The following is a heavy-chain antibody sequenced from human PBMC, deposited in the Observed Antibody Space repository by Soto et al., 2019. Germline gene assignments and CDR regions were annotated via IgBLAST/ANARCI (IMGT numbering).Heavy chain of an antibody. J-gene: IGHJ4*02. V-gene: IGHV1-69*13. D-gene: IGHD1-1*01. Sequence: SMKVSCKASASTFSSYAISWVRPAPGQGLEWMGGIIPIFGTANYAQKFQGRVTITADESTSTAYMELSSLRSDDTALYYCARGQLGHKYYFDYWGQGTLVTVSS. CDR3: ARGQLGHKYYFDY. CDR1: ASTFSSYA. CDR2: IIPIFGTA.